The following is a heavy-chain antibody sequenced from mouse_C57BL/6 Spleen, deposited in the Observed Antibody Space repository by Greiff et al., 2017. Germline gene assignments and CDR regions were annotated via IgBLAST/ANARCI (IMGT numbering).Heavy chain of an antibody. J-gene: IGHJ2*01. CDR2: IDPENGDT. Sequence: VQLQQSGAELVRPGASVKLSCTASGFNIKDDYMHWVKQRPEQGLEWIGWIDPENGDTEYASKFQGKATITADTSSNTAYLQLSSLTSEDTAVYYCTRGGSFNCWGQGTTLTVSS. CDR3: TRGGSFNC. CDR1: GFNIKDDY. V-gene: IGHV14-4*01. D-gene: IGHD1-1*02.